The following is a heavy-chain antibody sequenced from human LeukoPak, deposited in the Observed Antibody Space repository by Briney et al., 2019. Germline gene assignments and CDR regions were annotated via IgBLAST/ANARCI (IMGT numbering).Heavy chain of an antibody. CDR1: GGTFSSYA. CDR3: AREGELNSSSPPNPFDY. D-gene: IGHD6-13*01. Sequence: SVKVSCKASGGTFSSYAISWVRQAPGQGLEWMGGIIPIFGTANYAQKFQGRVTITMDESTSTAYMELSSLRSEDTAVYYCAREGELNSSSPPNPFDYWGQGTLVTVSS. J-gene: IGHJ4*02. V-gene: IGHV1-69*05. CDR2: IIPIFGTA.